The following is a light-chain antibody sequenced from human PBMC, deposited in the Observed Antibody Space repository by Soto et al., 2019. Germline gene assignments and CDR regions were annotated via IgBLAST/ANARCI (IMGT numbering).Light chain of an antibody. Sequence: DIQMTQSPSSLSASVGDRVTITCRASQSISNYLNWYQQKPGRVPKFLIYATSTLQSGVPSRFSGSGSGTDFTLTISSLQPEDFATYYCQQSYSMPRPTFGQGTKLEIK. J-gene: IGKJ2*01. CDR1: QSISNY. V-gene: IGKV1-39*01. CDR2: ATS. CDR3: QQSYSMPRPT.